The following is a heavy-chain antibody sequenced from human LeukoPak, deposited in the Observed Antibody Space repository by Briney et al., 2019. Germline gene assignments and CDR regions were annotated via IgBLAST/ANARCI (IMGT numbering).Heavy chain of an antibody. Sequence: GGSLRLSCAASGFTFADYAMTWVRQAPGKGLEWVSAISGSGGSTYYADSVKGRFTISRDNSKNTLYLQMNSLRAEDTAVYYCAKDGYRYYFDYWGQGTLVTVSS. CDR3: AKDGYRYYFDY. D-gene: IGHD6-25*01. CDR1: GFTFADYA. V-gene: IGHV3-23*01. J-gene: IGHJ4*02. CDR2: ISGSGGST.